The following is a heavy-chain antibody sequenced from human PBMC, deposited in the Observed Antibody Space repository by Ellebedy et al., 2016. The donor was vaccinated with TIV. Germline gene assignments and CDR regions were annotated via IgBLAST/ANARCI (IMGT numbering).Heavy chain of an antibody. V-gene: IGHV3-7*03. J-gene: IGHJ5*02. CDR3: ARCGWSKGWFDP. CDR1: GFTFTTYW. CDR2: IKQDGSEK. Sequence: GESLKISCAASGFTFTTYWMHWVRQTPGKGLEWVANIKQDGSEKYYVDSVKGRFTSSRDNAKDSLYLQMNSLRAEDTAVYYCARCGWSKGWFDPWGQGTLVTVSS.